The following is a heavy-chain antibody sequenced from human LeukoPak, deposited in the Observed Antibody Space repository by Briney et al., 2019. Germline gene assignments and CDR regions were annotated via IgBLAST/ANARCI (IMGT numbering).Heavy chain of an antibody. J-gene: IGHJ5*01. CDR1: GFTFSSYG. Sequence: PGRSLRLSCAASGFTFSSYGMHWVRQAPGKGLEGVAVISYDGSNKYYADSVKGRSTISRDNSKNTLYLQMNSLSAEDTAVYYCAKDGIPYGSGSRAYNWFDSWGQGTLVTVSS. CDR3: AKDGIPYGSGSRAYNWFDS. V-gene: IGHV3-30*18. D-gene: IGHD3-10*01. CDR2: ISYDGSNK.